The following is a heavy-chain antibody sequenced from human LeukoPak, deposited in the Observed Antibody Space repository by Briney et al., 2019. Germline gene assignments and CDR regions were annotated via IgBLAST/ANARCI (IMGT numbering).Heavy chain of an antibody. J-gene: IGHJ5*02. CDR3: ARDGDGYNYFFNWFDP. D-gene: IGHD5-24*01. CDR1: GFTFSDYY. Sequence: GGSLRLSCAASGFTFSDYYMSWLRQAPGKGLEWVSYISSSGSTIYYADSVKGRFTISRDNAKNSLYLQMNSLRAEDTAVYYCARDGDGYNYFFNWFDPWGQGTLVTVSS. CDR2: ISSSGSTI. V-gene: IGHV3-11*01.